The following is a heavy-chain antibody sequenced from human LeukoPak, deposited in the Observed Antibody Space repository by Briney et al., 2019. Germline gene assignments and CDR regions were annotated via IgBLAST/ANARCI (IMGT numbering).Heavy chain of an antibody. V-gene: IGHV4-39*07. CDR2: IYYSGST. Sequence: SETLSLTCTVSGGSISSSSYYWGWIRQPPGKGLEWIGSIYYSGSTYYNPSLKIRVTISVDTSKNQFSLKLSSVTAADTAVYYCARDTHYDSSGYRVPWFDPWGQGTLVTVSS. D-gene: IGHD3-22*01. CDR3: ARDTHYDSSGYRVPWFDP. CDR1: GGSISSSSYY. J-gene: IGHJ5*02.